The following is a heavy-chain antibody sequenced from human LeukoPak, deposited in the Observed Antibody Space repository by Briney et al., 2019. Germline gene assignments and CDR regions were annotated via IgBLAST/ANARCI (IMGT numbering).Heavy chain of an antibody. CDR1: GYSFTSYW. J-gene: IGHJ3*02. CDR3: ARQYYYDSSGNEAFDI. D-gene: IGHD3-22*01. CDR2: IYPGDSDT. Sequence: GKSLKISCKGSGYSFTSYWIGWVRQMPGKGLEWMGIIYPGDSDTRYSPSFQGQVTISADKSISTAYLQWSSLKASDTAMYYCARQYYYDSSGNEAFDIWGQGTMVTVSS. V-gene: IGHV5-51*01.